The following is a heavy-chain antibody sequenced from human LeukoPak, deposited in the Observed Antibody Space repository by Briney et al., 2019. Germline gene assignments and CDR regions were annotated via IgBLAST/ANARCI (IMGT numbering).Heavy chain of an antibody. Sequence: WVRQAPGKGLEWIGIIYYSGSTYYNPSLKSRVTISVDASKNQFSLKLSSVTAADTAVYYCATDSGYSGYYAYWGQGTLVTVSS. CDR2: IYYSGST. CDR3: ATDSGYSGYYAY. J-gene: IGHJ4*03. V-gene: IGHV4-39*07. D-gene: IGHD5-12*01.